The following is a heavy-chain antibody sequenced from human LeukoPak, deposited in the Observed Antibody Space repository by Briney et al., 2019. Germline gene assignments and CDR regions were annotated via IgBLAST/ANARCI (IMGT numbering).Heavy chain of an antibody. V-gene: IGHV3-30*02. CDR3: AKGLGDYDDFRLGY. CDR2: IPSDGSDN. CDR1: VFTFSAYG. J-gene: IGHJ4*02. Sequence: GGSLRLSCAASVFTFSAYGFHWVRQAPGKGLEWVAFIPSDGSDNYYANSVKGRFTISRDNSKNTLYLQMNSLRSEDTAVYYCAKGLGDYDDFRLGYWGQGTLVTVSS. D-gene: IGHD4-17*01.